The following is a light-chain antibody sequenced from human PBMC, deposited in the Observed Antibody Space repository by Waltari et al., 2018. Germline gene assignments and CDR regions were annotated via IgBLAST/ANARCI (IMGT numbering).Light chain of an antibody. J-gene: IGKJ3*01. CDR3: QQYHESPPIT. Sequence: EIVMKQSPATLSVSPGERATLPCRASQSISSQLAWYQQKPGQAPRLLIYGASTRATGIPARFSGSGSGTEFTLTISSLQSEDFAVYFCQQYHESPPITFGPGTKVDIK. V-gene: IGKV3-15*01. CDR1: QSISSQ. CDR2: GAS.